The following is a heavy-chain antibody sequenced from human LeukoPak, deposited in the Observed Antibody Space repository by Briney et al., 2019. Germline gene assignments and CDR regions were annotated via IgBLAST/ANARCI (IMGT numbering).Heavy chain of an antibody. CDR1: GYSFTHYS. D-gene: IGHD3-9*01. Sequence: ASVKVSCKASGYSFTHYSLSGVRRAPGQGLECMGWITPDSGNTDYAQNPQGRVTLTTDTSKRTAYKELRSLRYDDTAVYYCARGGIRYFDWAMDVGDRTTDFDFWGQGTMVTVSS. CDR3: ARGGIRYFDWAMDVGDRTTDFDF. V-gene: IGHV1-18*01. CDR2: ITPDSGNT. J-gene: IGHJ4*02.